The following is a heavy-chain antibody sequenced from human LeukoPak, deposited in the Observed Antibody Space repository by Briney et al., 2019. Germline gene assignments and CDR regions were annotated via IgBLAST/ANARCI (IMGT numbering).Heavy chain of an antibody. CDR1: GGSISSYY. J-gene: IGHJ4*02. Sequence: PSETLSLTCTVSGGSISSYYWSWIRQPAGKGLEWIGHIYTSGSTNYNPSLKSRVTMSVDTSKNQFSLKLSSVTAADTAVYYCARENISLLWFGELLGYYFDYWGQGTLVTLSS. CDR2: IYTSGST. CDR3: ARENISLLWFGELLGYYFDY. D-gene: IGHD3-10*01. V-gene: IGHV4-4*07.